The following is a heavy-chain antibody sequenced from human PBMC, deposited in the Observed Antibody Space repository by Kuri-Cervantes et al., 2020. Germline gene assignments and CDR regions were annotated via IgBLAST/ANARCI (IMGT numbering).Heavy chain of an antibody. Sequence: ESLKISCTVSGVSISSYHWSWIRQPAGRGLEWIGRIYTSGSTNYNPSLKSRVTISVDTSKNQFSLKLSSVTAADTAVYYCARGRGQQLVRRPNWFDPWGQGTLVTVSS. V-gene: IGHV4-4*07. D-gene: IGHD6-13*01. CDR3: ARGRGQQLVRRPNWFDP. J-gene: IGHJ5*02. CDR2: IYTSGST. CDR1: GVSISSYH.